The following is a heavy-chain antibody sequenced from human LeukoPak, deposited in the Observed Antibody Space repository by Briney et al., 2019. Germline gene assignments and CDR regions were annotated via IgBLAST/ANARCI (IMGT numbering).Heavy chain of an antibody. CDR2: IYSGGST. CDR3: ARVVDHDYGDYYLDY. Sequence: GGSLRLSCAASGFTVSTNDMSWVRQAPGKGLERISAIYSGGSTDYAASVKGRLTISRDNSKNTLYLQMNSLRAEDTAVYYCARVVDHDYGDYYLDYWGQGTLVTVSS. J-gene: IGHJ4*02. D-gene: IGHD4-17*01. V-gene: IGHV3-53*01. CDR1: GFTVSTND.